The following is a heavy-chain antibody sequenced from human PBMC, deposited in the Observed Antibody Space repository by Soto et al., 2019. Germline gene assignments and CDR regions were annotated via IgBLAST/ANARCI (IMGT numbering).Heavy chain of an antibody. Sequence: SETLSLTCTVPGGSISSGGYYWSWICQHPGKGLEWIGYIYHSGSTYYNPSLKSRVTIPVDTSKNQFSLKLSSVTAADTAVYYCARDGPMVRGVIAYWGQGTLVTVSS. V-gene: IGHV4-31*03. CDR2: IYHSGST. D-gene: IGHD3-10*01. J-gene: IGHJ4*02. CDR3: ARDGPMVRGVIAY. CDR1: GGSISSGGYY.